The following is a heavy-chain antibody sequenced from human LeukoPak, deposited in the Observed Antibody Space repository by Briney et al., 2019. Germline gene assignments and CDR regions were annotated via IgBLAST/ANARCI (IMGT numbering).Heavy chain of an antibody. CDR1: GGSISSGGYS. V-gene: IGHV4-30-2*01. CDR3: ARGSLGYCSGGSCYLAYYFDY. Sequence: SETLSLTCAVSGGSISSGGYSWSWIRQPPGKGLEWIGFIYHSWSTYYNPSLKSRVTTSVDRSKNQFSLKLSSVTAADTAVYYCARGSLGYCSGGSCYLAYYFDYWGQGTLVTVSS. D-gene: IGHD2-15*01. J-gene: IGHJ4*02. CDR2: IYHSWST.